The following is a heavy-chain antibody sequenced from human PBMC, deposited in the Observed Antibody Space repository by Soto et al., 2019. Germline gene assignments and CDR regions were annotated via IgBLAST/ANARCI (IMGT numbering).Heavy chain of an antibody. Sequence: GGSLRLSCAASGFTFSSYAMSWVRQAPGKGLEWVSAISGSGGSTYYADSVKGRFTIPRDNSKNTLYLQMNSLRAEDTAVYYCAKTFEQWLVRSYYYGMDVWGQGTTVTVSS. CDR1: GFTFSSYA. J-gene: IGHJ6*02. CDR3: AKTFEQWLVRSYYYGMDV. V-gene: IGHV3-23*01. CDR2: ISGSGGST. D-gene: IGHD6-19*01.